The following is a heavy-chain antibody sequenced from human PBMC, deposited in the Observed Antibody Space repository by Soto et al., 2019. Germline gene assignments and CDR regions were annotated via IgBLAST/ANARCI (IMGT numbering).Heavy chain of an antibody. Sequence: GESLKISCDGSTNSFTSHWIAWVRHMPGKGLEWMGIIYPGDSDTRYSPSFQGQVTISADKSINTAYLHWSSLKASDTAMYYCARTDYYGSGTLNYWGQGTLVTVSS. V-gene: IGHV5-51*01. CDR2: IYPGDSDT. CDR3: ARTDYYGSGTLNY. D-gene: IGHD3-10*01. J-gene: IGHJ4*02. CDR1: TNSFTSHW.